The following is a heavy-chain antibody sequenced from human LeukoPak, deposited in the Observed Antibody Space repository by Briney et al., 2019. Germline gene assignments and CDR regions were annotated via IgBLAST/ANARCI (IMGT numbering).Heavy chain of an antibody. CDR3: AKVDPYYYGMDV. J-gene: IGHJ6*02. V-gene: IGHV3-23*01. CDR2: ISGSGGST. Sequence: GGSLRLSCAASGFTFSNAYMSWVRQAPGKGLEWVSAISGSGGSTYYADSVKGRFTISRDNSKNTLYLQMNSLRAEDTAVYYCAKVDPYYYGMDVWGQGTTVTVSS. CDR1: GFTFSNAY.